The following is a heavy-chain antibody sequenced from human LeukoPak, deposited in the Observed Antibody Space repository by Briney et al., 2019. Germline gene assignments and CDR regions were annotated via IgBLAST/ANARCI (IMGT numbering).Heavy chain of an antibody. V-gene: IGHV1-8*01. CDR3: ARDTIANYYGSGTYGGMDV. D-gene: IGHD3-10*01. J-gene: IGHJ6*02. CDR1: GYTFTSYD. CDR2: MNPNSGNT. Sequence: ASVRVSCKASGYTFTSYDINWVRQATGQGLEWMGWMNPNSGNTGYAQKFQGRVTMTRNTSISTAYMELSSLRSEDTAVYYCARDTIANYYGSGTYGGMDVWGQGTTVTVSS.